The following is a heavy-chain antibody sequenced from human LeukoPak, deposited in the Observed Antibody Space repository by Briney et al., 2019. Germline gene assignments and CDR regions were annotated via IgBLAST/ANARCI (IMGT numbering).Heavy chain of an antibody. V-gene: IGHV4-59*01. CDR2: IYFSGST. J-gene: IGHJ4*02. D-gene: IGHD3-3*01. Sequence: SETLSLTCTVSGGSIRSYYWSWIRQPPGKGLEWIGYIYFSGSTSYNPSLKSRVTISVDRSKNQFSLKLSSVAAADTAVYYCARSYDTNFDYWGQGTLVIVSS. CDR1: GGSIRSYY. CDR3: ARSYDTNFDY.